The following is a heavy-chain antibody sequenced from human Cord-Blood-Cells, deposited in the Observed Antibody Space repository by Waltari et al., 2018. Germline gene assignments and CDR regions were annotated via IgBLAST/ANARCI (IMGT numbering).Heavy chain of an antibody. CDR1: GGSISSGDYY. CDR3: ARVPTGCSSSYFDY. V-gene: IGHV4-30-4*08. CDR2: IYYSGST. D-gene: IGHD6-6*01. J-gene: IGHJ4*02. Sequence: QVQLQESGPGLVKPSQTLSLTCTVSGGSISSGDYYWGWIRQPPGKGLEWIGYIYYSGSTYYIPSLKSRVTISVDTSKNQFSLKLSSVTAADTAVYYCARVPTGCSSSYFDYWGQGTLVTVSS.